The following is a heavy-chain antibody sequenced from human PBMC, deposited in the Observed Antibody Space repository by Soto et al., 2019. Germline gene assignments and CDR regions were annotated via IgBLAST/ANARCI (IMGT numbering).Heavy chain of an antibody. J-gene: IGHJ4*02. V-gene: IGHV4-31*03. D-gene: IGHD5-12*01. CDR2: IYYIGST. Sequence: SETLSLTCTVSGGSISSGGYYWNWIRQHPGKGLEWIGYIYYIGSTYYNPSLKSRVTISLDTSKNQFSLKLSSVTAADTAVYYCAAGGGLPRYYWGQGTLVTVSS. CDR3: AAGGGLPRYY. CDR1: GGSISSGGYY.